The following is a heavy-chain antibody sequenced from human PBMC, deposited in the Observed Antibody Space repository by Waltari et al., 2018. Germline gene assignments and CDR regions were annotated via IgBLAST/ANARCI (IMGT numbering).Heavy chain of an antibody. J-gene: IGHJ4*02. CDR2: INPNSVGT. CDR1: GYTFTGYY. V-gene: IGHV1-2*02. CDR3: ARAPDDYVWGSYRFYFDY. D-gene: IGHD3-16*02. Sequence: QVQLVQSGAEVKKPGASVKVSCKASGYTFTGYYMHWVRQAPGTGLEWMGWINPNSVGTNYAQKFQGRVTMTRDTSISTAYMELSRLRSDDTAVYYCARAPDDYVWGSYRFYFDYWGQGTLVTVSS.